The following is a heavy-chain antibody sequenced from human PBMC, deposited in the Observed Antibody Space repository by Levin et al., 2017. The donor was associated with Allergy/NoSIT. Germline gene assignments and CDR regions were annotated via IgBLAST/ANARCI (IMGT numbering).Heavy chain of an antibody. CDR1: GGSISSSNW. Sequence: AGGSLRLSCAVSGGSISSSNWWSWVRQPPGKGLEWIGEIYHSGSINYNPSLESRVTISLDKSKNQFSLNLDSLTAADTAVYYCASSDCTSGTCYSYFDSWGQGTLVTVSS. CDR2: IYHSGSI. CDR3: ASSDCTSGTCYSYFDS. J-gene: IGHJ4*02. D-gene: IGHD2-15*01. V-gene: IGHV4-4*02.